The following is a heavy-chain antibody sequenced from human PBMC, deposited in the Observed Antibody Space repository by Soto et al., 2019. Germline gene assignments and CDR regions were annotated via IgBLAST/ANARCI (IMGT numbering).Heavy chain of an antibody. CDR1: GYTFTSYD. J-gene: IGHJ6*02. CDR2: MNPNSGNT. CDR3: ARGHAALYCYYSYCMDV. V-gene: IGHV1-8*01. D-gene: IGHD6-6*01. Sequence: AASVKVSCKASGYTFTSYDINWVRQATGQGLEWMGWMNPNSGNTGYAQKFQGRVTMTRNTSISAAYMELSSLRSEDTAVYYCARGHAALYCYYSYCMDVWGQGTTATVFS.